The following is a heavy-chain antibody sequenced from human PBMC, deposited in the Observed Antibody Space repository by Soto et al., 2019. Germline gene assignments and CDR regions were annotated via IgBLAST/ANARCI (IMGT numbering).Heavy chain of an antibody. CDR1: GYTFNTHG. V-gene: IGHV1-18*01. D-gene: IGHD3-3*01. Sequence: GASVKVSCQTSGYTFNTHGINWVRQAPGQGLELMGWISAYDGKTTYAEKFQGRVTLTTDTSTSTAYLELRSLRSDDTAIYYCARDPHEFWTSYWFDPWGQGTPVTVSS. J-gene: IGHJ5*02. CDR2: ISAYDGKT. CDR3: ARDPHEFWTSYWFDP.